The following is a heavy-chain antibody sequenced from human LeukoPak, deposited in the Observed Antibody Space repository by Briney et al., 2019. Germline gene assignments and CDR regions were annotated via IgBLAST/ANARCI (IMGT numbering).Heavy chain of an antibody. CDR1: GFTFSSYS. D-gene: IGHD3-3*01. V-gene: IGHV3-21*01. Sequence: GGSLRLSCAASGFTFSSYSMNWVRQAPGKGLEWVSSISSSSSYIYYADSVKGRFTISGDNAKNSLYLQMNSLRAEDTAVYYCARATYYDFWSGYSWVNWFDPWGQGTLAPSPQ. CDR3: ARATYYDFWSGYSWVNWFDP. J-gene: IGHJ5*02. CDR2: ISSSSSYI.